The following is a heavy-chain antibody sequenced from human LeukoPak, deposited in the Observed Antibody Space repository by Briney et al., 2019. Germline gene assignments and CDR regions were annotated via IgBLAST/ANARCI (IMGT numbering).Heavy chain of an antibody. CDR3: ARDKAAAGSYDY. Sequence: ASVKVSCKASGYTFTSYAISWVRQAPGQGLEWMGRISTYSANTNYAQNLQGRVTMTTDTSTSTAYMELRSLRSDDTAVYYCARDKAAAGSYDYWGQGTLVTVSS. J-gene: IGHJ4*02. V-gene: IGHV1-18*01. CDR1: GYTFTSYA. CDR2: ISTYSANT. D-gene: IGHD6-13*01.